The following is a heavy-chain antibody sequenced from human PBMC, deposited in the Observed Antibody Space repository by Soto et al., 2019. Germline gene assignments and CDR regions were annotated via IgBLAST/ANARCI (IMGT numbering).Heavy chain of an antibody. CDR2: ISGSGGST. CDR3: AKDHMTLYGSGSYRPWDFDY. CDR1: GFTFSSYA. J-gene: IGHJ4*02. D-gene: IGHD3-10*01. Sequence: EVQLLESGGGLVQPGGSLRLSCAASGFTFSSYAMSWVRQAPGKGLEWVSAISGSGGSTYYADSVKGRFTISRDNSKNTLYLQMNSLRAEDAAVYYCAKDHMTLYGSGSYRPWDFDYWGQGTLVTVSS. V-gene: IGHV3-23*01.